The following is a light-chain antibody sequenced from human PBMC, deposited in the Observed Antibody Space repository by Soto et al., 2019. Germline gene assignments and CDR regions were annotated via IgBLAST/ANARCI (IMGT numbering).Light chain of an antibody. V-gene: IGKV3-11*01. J-gene: IGKJ2*02. CDR3: PLRSIWPPECT. Sequence: EIVLTQSPATLSLSPGERATLSCRASQTFSSYLAWYQQKPGQAPRLLIYDASNRATGVPARFSGSGSGTDFTLTISSLEPEDFAFYYCPLRSIWPPECTVGQGTKLEIK. CDR1: QTFSSY. CDR2: DAS.